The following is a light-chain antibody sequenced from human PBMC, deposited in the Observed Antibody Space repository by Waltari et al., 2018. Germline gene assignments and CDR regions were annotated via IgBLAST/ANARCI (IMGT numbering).Light chain of an antibody. V-gene: IGKV3-11*01. CDR1: QSVDTY. CDR3: RQRSNWVT. Sequence: EIVLTQSPATLSLSPGERASLSCRASQSVDTYLAWYQQKPGQAPRLLIYDASNRATGIPARVSGSGFGTDFPFTISSLEPEDFAVYYCRQRSNWVTFGGGTKVEIK. J-gene: IGKJ4*01. CDR2: DAS.